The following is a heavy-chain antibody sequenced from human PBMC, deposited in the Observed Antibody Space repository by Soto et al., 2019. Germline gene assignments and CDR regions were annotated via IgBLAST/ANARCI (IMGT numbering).Heavy chain of an antibody. J-gene: IGHJ6*02. D-gene: IGHD3-10*01. CDR3: AGGQLLWFGEFPSGGMDV. Sequence: TLSLTCTVSGGSISSGGYYWSWIRQHPGKGLEWIGYIYYSGSTYYNPSLKSRVTISVDMSKNQFSLKLSSVTAADTAVYYCAGGQLLWFGEFPSGGMDVWGQGTTVTVSS. CDR1: GGSISSGGYY. CDR2: IYYSGST. V-gene: IGHV4-31*03.